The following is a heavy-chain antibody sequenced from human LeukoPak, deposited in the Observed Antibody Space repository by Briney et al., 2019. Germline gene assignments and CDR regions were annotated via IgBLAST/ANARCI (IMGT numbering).Heavy chain of an antibody. CDR2: IYHSGST. D-gene: IGHD3-22*01. J-gene: IGHJ5*02. CDR1: GGSISGYY. Sequence: SETLSLTCTVSGGSISGYYWGWIRQPPGKGLEWIGSIYHSGSTYYNPSLKSRVTISVDTSKNQFSLKLSSVTAADTAVYYCARLMGDYYDSSGSNWFDPWGQGTLVTVSS. V-gene: IGHV4-38-2*02. CDR3: ARLMGDYYDSSGSNWFDP.